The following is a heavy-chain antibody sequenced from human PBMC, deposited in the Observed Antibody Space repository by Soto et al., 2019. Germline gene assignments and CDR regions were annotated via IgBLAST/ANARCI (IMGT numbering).Heavy chain of an antibody. D-gene: IGHD2-15*01. CDR3: VRGYCTTSPCSGDFQF. CDR1: GYKFTTYF. V-gene: IGHV1-46*01. CDR2: IHPSGDT. J-gene: IGHJ1*01. Sequence: ASVKVSCKASGYKFTTYFIHWVQQAPGQGLEWMGMIHPSGDTGYAQKFRGRGNMTIDTSTTTAYMELRKVTSEDMAVYFSVRGYCTTSPCSGDFQFWGQGTRGTGS.